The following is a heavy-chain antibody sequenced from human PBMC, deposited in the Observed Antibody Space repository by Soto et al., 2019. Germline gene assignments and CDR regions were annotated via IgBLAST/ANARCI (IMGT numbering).Heavy chain of an antibody. CDR3: ARGARERSAYYYYYYGMDV. D-gene: IGHD6-6*01. J-gene: IGHJ6*02. CDR1: GYTFTSYG. Sequence: ASVKVSCKASGYTFTSYGISWVRQAPGQGLEWMGWISAYNGNTNYAQKLQGGVTMTTDTSTSTAYMELRSLRSDDTAVYYCARGARERSAYYYYYYGMDVWGQGTTVTVSS. CDR2: ISAYNGNT. V-gene: IGHV1-18*04.